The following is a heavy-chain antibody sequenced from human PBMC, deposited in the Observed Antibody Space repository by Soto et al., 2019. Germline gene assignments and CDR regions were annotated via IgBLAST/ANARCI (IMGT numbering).Heavy chain of an antibody. J-gene: IGHJ4*02. CDR3: GTRSSCARVDS. V-gene: IGHV1-69*01. CDR1: GGTLSRSA. CDR2: IIPIFGPA. D-gene: IGHD6-13*01. Sequence: QVQLVQSGAEVKQPGSSVKVSCKASGGTLSRSAISWVRQSPGQGLEWMGWIIPIFGPAIYAQKFRGRVSILADESTRTADMEMSSLRSEDTAVYYRGTRSSCARVDSWGQGTLVTVSS.